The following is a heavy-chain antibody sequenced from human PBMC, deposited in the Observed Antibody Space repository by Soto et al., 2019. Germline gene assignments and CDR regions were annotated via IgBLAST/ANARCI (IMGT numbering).Heavy chain of an antibody. Sequence: QVQLVQSGAEMKKPGSSVKVSCQSSGGTFNTYAMNWVRQAPGQGPEWMGDISPMFGEANYAPKFQGRVTITADESTGTSYTQLSSLTSEDTALYFCAREVQVHTPAFVYWGQGTLVTVSS. V-gene: IGHV1-69*19. CDR1: GGTFNTYA. CDR2: ISPMFGEA. CDR3: AREVQVHTPAFVY. D-gene: IGHD3-10*01. J-gene: IGHJ4*02.